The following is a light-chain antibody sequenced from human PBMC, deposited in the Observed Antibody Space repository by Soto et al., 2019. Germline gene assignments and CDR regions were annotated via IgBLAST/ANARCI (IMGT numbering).Light chain of an antibody. J-gene: IGKJ4*01. CDR1: QSISSW. Sequence: DIQMTQYPSTRSASFGDRVTITCRASQSISSWLAWYQQKPGKAPKLLIFGASNLQSGVPSRFSGSGVGTHFSLTISSLQAEDFATYYCQQGYTKSTLTFAGGTKVDIK. V-gene: IGKV1-39*01. CDR2: GAS. CDR3: QQGYTKSTLT.